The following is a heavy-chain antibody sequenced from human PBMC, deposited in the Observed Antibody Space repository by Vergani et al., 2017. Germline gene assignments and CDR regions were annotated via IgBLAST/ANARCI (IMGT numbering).Heavy chain of an antibody. D-gene: IGHD6-13*01. Sequence: QVQLQESGPGLVKPSETLSLTCTVSGGSISSYYWSWIRQPAGKGLEWIGRIYTSGSTNYNPSLKSRVTMSVDTSKNQFSLKLSSVTAADTAVYYCARAKSSSSWYSYYYYYMDVWGKGTTVTVSS. CDR3: ARAKSSSSWYSYYYYYMDV. J-gene: IGHJ6*03. CDR2: IYTSGST. V-gene: IGHV4-4*07. CDR1: GGSISSYY.